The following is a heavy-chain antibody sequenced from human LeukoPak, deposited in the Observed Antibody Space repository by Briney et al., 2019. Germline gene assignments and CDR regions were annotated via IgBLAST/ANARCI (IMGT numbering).Heavy chain of an antibody. D-gene: IGHD6-13*01. CDR3: ARRRAEGGSNGHYNWFDP. J-gene: IGHJ5*02. CDR2: IYYSGST. Sequence: SETLSLTCTVSGDSINYYYWSWIRQPPGKGLEWIGYIYYSGSTNYNSSLKSRVTISVDTSKNQFSLKLSSVTAADTAVYYCARRRAEGGSNGHYNWFDPWGQGILVTVSS. CDR1: GDSINYYY. V-gene: IGHV4-59*08.